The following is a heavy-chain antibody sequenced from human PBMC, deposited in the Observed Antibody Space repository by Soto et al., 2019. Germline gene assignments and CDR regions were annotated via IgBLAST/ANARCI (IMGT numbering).Heavy chain of an antibody. Sequence: PSETLSLTCTVSGGCMSRGGFYWSGIRQHPGKGLECIGYIYYSGSTYYNPSLKSRVTISVDTSKSQFSLKVSSLTAADTAVYYRARLSHYYYSSGYKKYYLDFWRQGKLV. CDR1: GGCMSRGGFY. CDR2: IYYSGST. V-gene: IGHV4-31*03. CDR3: ARLSHYYYSSGYKKYYLDF. D-gene: IGHD3-22*01. J-gene: IGHJ4*02.